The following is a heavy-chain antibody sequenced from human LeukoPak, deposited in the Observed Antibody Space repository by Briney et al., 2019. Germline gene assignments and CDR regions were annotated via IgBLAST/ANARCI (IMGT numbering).Heavy chain of an antibody. Sequence: ASVKVSCKASGYTFTGYYMHWVRQAPGQGLEWMGRINPNSGGTNYAQKFQGRVTMTRDTSISTAYMELSGLRSDDTAVYYCARTKTAAAGNYYYYYMDVWGKGTTVTVSS. CDR1: GYTFTGYY. V-gene: IGHV1-2*06. J-gene: IGHJ6*03. CDR2: INPNSGGT. D-gene: IGHD6-13*01. CDR3: ARTKTAAAGNYYYYYMDV.